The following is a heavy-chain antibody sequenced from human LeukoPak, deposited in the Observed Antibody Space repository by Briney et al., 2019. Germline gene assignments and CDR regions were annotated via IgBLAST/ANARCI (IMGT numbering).Heavy chain of an antibody. J-gene: IGHJ4*02. CDR1: GFPFSAYG. V-gene: IGHV3-33*01. Sequence: PGGSLRLSCAASGFPFSAYGMHWVRQAPGKGLEWVAVIWYDGSNKYYADSVKGRFTISRDNSKNTLYLQMNSPRAEDTAVYYCASSENWGQGTLATVSS. CDR3: ASSEN. CDR2: IWYDGSNK. D-gene: IGHD1-26*01.